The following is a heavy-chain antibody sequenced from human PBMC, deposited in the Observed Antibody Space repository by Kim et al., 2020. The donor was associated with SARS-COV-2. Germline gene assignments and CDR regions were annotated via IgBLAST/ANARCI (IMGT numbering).Heavy chain of an antibody. J-gene: IGHJ6*02. CDR3: ARGAGAYYGLDV. CDR2: IYDTGRT. V-gene: IGHV4-59*01. Sequence: SETLSLTCTVSGGSIGTYFWNWIRQTPEKGLEWIAYIYDTGRTSYNPSLKSRVTISVDTSKNQFSLWLTSMTAADTAVYYCARGAGAYYGLDVWCQGTTVTVSS. CDR1: GGSIGTYF.